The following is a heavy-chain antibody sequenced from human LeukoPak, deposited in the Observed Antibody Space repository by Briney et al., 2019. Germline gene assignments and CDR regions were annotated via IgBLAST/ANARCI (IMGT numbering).Heavy chain of an antibody. CDR2: ISANSGGNT. Sequence: PGGSLRLSCAASGFNFNNHAMNWVRQAPGKGLEWVSSISANSGGNTYYADSVKGRFTISTDTSKDTLYLQMTSLRVEDTALYFCARGSPQSAVRVYMDVWGKGTTVTVSS. CDR1: GFNFNNHA. J-gene: IGHJ6*03. D-gene: IGHD3-16*02. CDR3: ARGSPQSAVRVYMDV. V-gene: IGHV3-23*01.